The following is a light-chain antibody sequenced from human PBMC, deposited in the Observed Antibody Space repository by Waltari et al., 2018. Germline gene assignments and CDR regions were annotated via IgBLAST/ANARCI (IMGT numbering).Light chain of an antibody. CDR1: QRVDNN. Sequence: EKVLTQSPATLSVSPGEEVTLSCRASQRVDNNLAWYQVRPGQAPRLVIYDASTRASGIPARFSGSVSGTEFTLTISGLQSEDCALYYCQQYNDWYSFGQGTKLEI. V-gene: IGKV3-15*01. J-gene: IGKJ2*03. CDR3: QQYNDWYS. CDR2: DAS.